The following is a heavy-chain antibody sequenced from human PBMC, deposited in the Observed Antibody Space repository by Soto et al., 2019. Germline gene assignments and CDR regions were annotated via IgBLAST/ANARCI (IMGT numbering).Heavy chain of an antibody. J-gene: IGHJ5*02. D-gene: IGHD3-3*01. CDR3: AKDRHSALDDFWSGQRYNWFDP. Sequence: GGSLRLSCAASGFTFSSYAMSWVRQAPGKGLEWVSAISGSGGSTYYADSVKGRFTISRDNSKNTLYLQMNSLRAEDTAVYYCAKDRHSALDDFWSGQRYNWFDPWGQGTLVTVSS. CDR1: GFTFSSYA. CDR2: ISGSGGST. V-gene: IGHV3-23*01.